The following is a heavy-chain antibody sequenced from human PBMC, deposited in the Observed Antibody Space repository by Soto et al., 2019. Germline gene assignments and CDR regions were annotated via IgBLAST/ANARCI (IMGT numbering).Heavy chain of an antibody. V-gene: IGHV3-21*01. CDR1: GFTFSSYS. Sequence: GGSLRLSCAASGFTFSSYSMNWVRLAPGKGLEWVSSISSSSSYIYYADSVKGRFTISRDNAKNSLYLQMNSLRAEDTAVYYCARARSYYYDSPAYYFDYWGQGTLVTVSS. J-gene: IGHJ4*02. D-gene: IGHD3-22*01. CDR2: ISSSSSYI. CDR3: ARARSYYYDSPAYYFDY.